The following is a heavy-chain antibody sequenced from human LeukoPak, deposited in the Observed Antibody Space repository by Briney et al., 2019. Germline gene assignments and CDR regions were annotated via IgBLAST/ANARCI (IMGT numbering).Heavy chain of an antibody. CDR3: ATRSGGNSRSRYFDL. CDR2: IYYSGST. V-gene: IGHV4-59*01. Sequence: NPSETLSLTCTVSGGSISSYYWSWIRQPPGKGLEWIGYIYYSGSTNYNPSLKSRVTISVDTSKNQFSLKLSSVTAADTAVYYCATRSGGNSRSRYFDLWGRGTLVTVSS. CDR1: GGSISSYY. J-gene: IGHJ2*01. D-gene: IGHD4-23*01.